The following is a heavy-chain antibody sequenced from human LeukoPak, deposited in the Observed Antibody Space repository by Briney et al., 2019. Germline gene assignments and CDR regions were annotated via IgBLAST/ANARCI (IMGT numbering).Heavy chain of an antibody. CDR3: VRSHADISYYYMDV. CDR1: GFTVSSNY. Sequence: PGGSLRLSCAASGFTVSSNYMSWVRQAPGKGLEWVSVIYSGGSTYYADSVKGRFTISRDNSKNTLYLQMNSLRAEDTAVYYCVRSHADISYYYMDVWGKGTTVTVSS. D-gene: IGHD3-9*01. CDR2: IYSGGST. J-gene: IGHJ6*03. V-gene: IGHV3-66*02.